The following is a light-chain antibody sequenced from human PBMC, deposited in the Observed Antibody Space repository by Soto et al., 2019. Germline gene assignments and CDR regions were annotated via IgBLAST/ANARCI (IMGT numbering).Light chain of an antibody. Sequence: QSVLTQPPSVSGSPGQSVTISCTGTSSDVGGFNYVSWYQHHPGKAPKLMIYDVSKRPSGVPDRFSGSKSGNTASLTISGLQAEDEADYYCGSYAGGYTHYVFATGTKVTVL. CDR1: SSDVGGFNY. V-gene: IGLV2-11*01. CDR3: GSYAGGYTHYV. CDR2: DVS. J-gene: IGLJ1*01.